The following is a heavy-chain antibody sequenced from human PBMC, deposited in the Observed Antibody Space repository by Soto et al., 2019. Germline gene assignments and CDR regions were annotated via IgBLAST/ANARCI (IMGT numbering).Heavy chain of an antibody. D-gene: IGHD6-13*01. V-gene: IGHV4-31*03. CDR3: ARYRISGSWSKFDY. CDR2: IYYSGST. J-gene: IGHJ4*02. Sequence: SETLSLTCTVSGVSVSSGGYYWSWIRQHPGKGLQWIGNIYYSGSTNYNPSLKSRITISLDTSKNQFSLNLSSVTAADTAVYFCARYRISGSWSKFDYWGQGTLVTVSS. CDR1: GVSVSSGGYY.